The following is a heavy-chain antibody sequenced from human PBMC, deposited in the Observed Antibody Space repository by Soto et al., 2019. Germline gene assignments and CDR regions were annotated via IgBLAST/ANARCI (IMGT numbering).Heavy chain of an antibody. CDR3: AKVIAARWSGMDV. CDR2: ISYDGSNK. Sequence: YLRLSCAASGFTFSSYGMHWVRQAPGKGLEWVAVISYDGSNKYYADSVKGRFTISRDNSKNTLCLQMNSLRAEDTAVYYCAKVIAARWSGMDVWGQGTTVTVSS. CDR1: GFTFSSYG. V-gene: IGHV3-30*18. J-gene: IGHJ6*02. D-gene: IGHD6-6*01.